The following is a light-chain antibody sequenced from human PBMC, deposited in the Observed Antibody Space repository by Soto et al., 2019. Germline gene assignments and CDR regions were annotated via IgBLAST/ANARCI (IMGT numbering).Light chain of an antibody. Sequence: DIQLTQSPSFLSASVGDRVTITCRASQGMSSYLAWYQQKPGKAPKLLIYAASTLQSGVPSSFSGSGSGTEFTLTISSLQPEDFATYYCQQLNSYPFLTFGGGTKVEIQ. CDR1: QGMSSY. V-gene: IGKV1-9*01. CDR3: QQLNSYPFLT. J-gene: IGKJ4*01. CDR2: AAS.